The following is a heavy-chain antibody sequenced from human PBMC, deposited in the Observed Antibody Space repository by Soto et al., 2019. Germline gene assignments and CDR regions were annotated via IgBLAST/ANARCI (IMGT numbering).Heavy chain of an antibody. CDR2: IYTAGGT. Sequence: GGSLRLSCAASGFTVSNTYMTWVRQPPGKGLECVSVIYTAGGTNYADSVKGRFTISRDNSEKTLYLQMNSLRAEDTAVYYCAKEGSSYYAMDVWGQGTSVTVSS. J-gene: IGHJ6*02. V-gene: IGHV3-53*01. CDR3: AKEGSSYYAMDV. CDR1: GFTVSNTY. D-gene: IGHD2-2*01.